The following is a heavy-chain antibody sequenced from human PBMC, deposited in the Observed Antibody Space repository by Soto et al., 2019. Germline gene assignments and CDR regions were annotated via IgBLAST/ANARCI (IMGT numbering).Heavy chain of an antibody. J-gene: IGHJ4*02. CDR1: GGTFSSYA. Sequence: SVKVSCKASGGTFSSYAISWVRQAPGQGLEWMGGIIPIFGTANYAQKFQGRVTITADESTSTAYMELSSLRSEDTAVYYCAILSPPPHCGGDCPHFNFDYWGQGTLVTVSS. CDR2: IIPIFGTA. CDR3: AILSPPPHCGGDCPHFNFDY. V-gene: IGHV1-69*13. D-gene: IGHD2-21*02.